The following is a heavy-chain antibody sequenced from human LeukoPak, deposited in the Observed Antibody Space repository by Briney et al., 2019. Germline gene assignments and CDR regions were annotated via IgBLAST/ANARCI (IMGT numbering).Heavy chain of an antibody. CDR1: GFTFSSYS. CDR3: ARAPLLLWFGESQRELDY. Sequence: GGSLRLSCAASGFTFSSYSMNWVRQAPGKGLEWVSYISSSSSTIYYADSVKRRFTISRDNAKNSLYLQMNSLRAEDTAVYYCARAPLLLWFGESQRELDYWGQGTLVTVSS. CDR2: ISSSSSTI. D-gene: IGHD3-10*01. J-gene: IGHJ4*02. V-gene: IGHV3-48*01.